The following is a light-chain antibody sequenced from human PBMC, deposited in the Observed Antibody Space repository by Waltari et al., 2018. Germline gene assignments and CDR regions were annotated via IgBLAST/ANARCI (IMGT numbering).Light chain of an antibody. V-gene: IGLV2-14*01. CDR1: TSDVGGYNY. CDR2: DVS. CDR3: SSYTSSSHVV. J-gene: IGLJ2*01. Sequence: QSALTQPASVSGSPGQSITIPCTGTTSDVGGYNYVSWYQQHPGKAPNLMIYDVSNRPSGVSNRFSGSKSGNTASLTISGLQAEDEADYYCSSYTSSSHVVFGGGTKLTVL.